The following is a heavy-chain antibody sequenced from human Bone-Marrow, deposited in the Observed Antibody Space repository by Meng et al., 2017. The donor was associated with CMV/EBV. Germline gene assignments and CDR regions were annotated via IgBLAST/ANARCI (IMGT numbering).Heavy chain of an antibody. CDR3: AGPLGSSSPLDY. V-gene: IGHV3-48*03. D-gene: IGHD1-26*01. CDR2: ISSSGSTI. Sequence: GESLKISCVASGFTVNITHMNWVRQAPGKGLEWVSYISSSGSTIYYADSVKGRFTISRDNAKNSLYLQMNSLRAEDTAVYYCAGPLGSSSPLDYWGQGTLVTVSS. J-gene: IGHJ4*02. CDR1: GFTVNITH.